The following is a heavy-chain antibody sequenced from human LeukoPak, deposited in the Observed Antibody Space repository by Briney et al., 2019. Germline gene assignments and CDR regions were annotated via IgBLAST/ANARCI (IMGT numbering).Heavy chain of an antibody. J-gene: IGHJ4*01. D-gene: IGHD1-7*01. CDR1: GFTVSNNY. CDR2: IYAGGSP. Sequence: TGGSPRLPCAASGFTVSNNYMSWVRQAPGKGLEWVAVIYAGGSPYYADSVKGRFTISRDDSKNTLFLQMNSLRVEDTAVYHCARGPLITGITDWGQGTLVSVSS. V-gene: IGHV3-53*01. CDR3: ARGPLITGITD.